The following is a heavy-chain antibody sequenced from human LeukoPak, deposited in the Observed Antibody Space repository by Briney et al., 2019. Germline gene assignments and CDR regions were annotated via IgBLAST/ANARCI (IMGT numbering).Heavy chain of an antibody. V-gene: IGHV3-53*01. Sequence: GGSLRLSCAASGFTVSSNYMSWVRQAPGKGLEWVSVIYSGGSTYYADSVKGRFTISRVNSKNTLYLQMNSLRVEDTAVYYCAREVYSYGLGAFDYWGQGTLVTVSS. CDR3: AREVYSYGLGAFDY. D-gene: IGHD5-18*01. CDR2: IYSGGST. CDR1: GFTVSSNY. J-gene: IGHJ4*02.